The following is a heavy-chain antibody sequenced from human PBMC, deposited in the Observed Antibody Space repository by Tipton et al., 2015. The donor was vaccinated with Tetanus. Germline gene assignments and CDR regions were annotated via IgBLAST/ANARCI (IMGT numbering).Heavy chain of an antibody. V-gene: IGHV1-18*01. CDR1: GYTFTNYG. J-gene: IGHJ4*02. Sequence: QLVQSGAEVKKPGASVKVSCKGSGYTFTNYGINWVRQAPGQGLEWMGWDSGYSGNTIYARKVQGRVTMTTDTSTNTAYLELRSLRSDDTAVYFWARLVKQWLVPEDYWGQGTLVTVS. CDR3: ARLVKQWLVPEDY. D-gene: IGHD6-19*01. CDR2: DSGYSGNT.